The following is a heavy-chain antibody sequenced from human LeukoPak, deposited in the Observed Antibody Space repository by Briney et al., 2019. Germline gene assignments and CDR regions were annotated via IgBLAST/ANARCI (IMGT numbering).Heavy chain of an antibody. D-gene: IGHD3-22*01. Sequence: ASVKVSCKASGYTFTGYYMHWVRQAPGQGLEWMGWMNPNSGNTGYAQKFQGRVTMTRNTSISTAYMELSSLRSEDTAVYYCARDTDSSGLFSYWGQGTLVTVSS. CDR1: GYTFTGYY. CDR2: MNPNSGNT. J-gene: IGHJ4*02. V-gene: IGHV1-8*02. CDR3: ARDTDSSGLFSY.